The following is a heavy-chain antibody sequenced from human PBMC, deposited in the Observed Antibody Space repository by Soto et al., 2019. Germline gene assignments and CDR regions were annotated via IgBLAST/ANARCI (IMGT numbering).Heavy chain of an antibody. J-gene: IGHJ6*02. CDR1: GFTFSNAW. Sequence: GGSLRLSCAASGFTFSNAWMNWVRQAPGKGLEWVAVISYDGSNKYYADSVKGRFTISRDNSKNTLYLQMNSLRAEDTAVYYCAKVAQLYYYYYGMDVWGQGTTVTVSS. D-gene: IGHD2-2*01. V-gene: IGHV3-30*18. CDR3: AKVAQLYYYYYGMDV. CDR2: ISYDGSNK.